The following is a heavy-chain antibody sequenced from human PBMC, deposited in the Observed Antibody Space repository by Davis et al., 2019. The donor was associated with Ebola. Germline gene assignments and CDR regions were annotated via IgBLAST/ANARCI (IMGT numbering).Heavy chain of an antibody. CDR1: GFTVRTYF. CDR3: ARELSWAGYVDD. J-gene: IGHJ4*02. V-gene: IGHV3-66*02. Sequence: GESLKISCAATGFTVRTYFMNWVRQAPGKGLEWVSVIQSGGGTYYADPVQGRFTISRDNSKNTLYLQMNSLRVEDTAVYYCARELSWAGYVDDWGQGTLVTVSS. CDR2: IQSGGGT. D-gene: IGHD1-26*01.